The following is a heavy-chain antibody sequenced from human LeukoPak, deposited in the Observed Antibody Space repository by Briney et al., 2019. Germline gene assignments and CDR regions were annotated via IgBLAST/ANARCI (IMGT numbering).Heavy chain of an antibody. CDR1: GFTFNSYP. CDR3: ARGGGAYTPFDC. J-gene: IGHJ4*02. Sequence: GGSLRLSCAPSGFTFNSYPMPWVRQAPGKGLEWVSTTLSGGDTYYADSVKGRFTISRDNSRDTLYLQMNSLRAEDTAVYYCARGGGAYTPFDCWGLGTLVTVSS. D-gene: IGHD3-16*01. CDR2: TLSGGDT. V-gene: IGHV3-23*01.